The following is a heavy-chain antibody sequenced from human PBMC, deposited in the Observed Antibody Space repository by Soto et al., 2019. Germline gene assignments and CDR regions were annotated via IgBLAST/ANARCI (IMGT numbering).Heavy chain of an antibody. D-gene: IGHD3-3*01. J-gene: IGHJ6*02. Sequence: QVQLQASGPGLVKPSQTLSLTCTVSGGSISSDNYYWSWIRQRPGKGLEWIGYIYYSGTTYYNPSLESRVTISVDPSKNQFSLKLTSVTATDTAVYYCVRESRGGVEVGMDVWGQGTTVTVSS. V-gene: IGHV4-31*03. CDR1: GGSISSDNYY. CDR3: VRESRGGVEVGMDV. CDR2: IYYSGTT.